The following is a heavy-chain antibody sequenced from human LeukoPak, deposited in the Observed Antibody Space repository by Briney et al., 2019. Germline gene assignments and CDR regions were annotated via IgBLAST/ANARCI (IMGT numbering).Heavy chain of an antibody. CDR3: ARDAYCSSTSCPGEYNWFDP. CDR1: GSTFSSYW. J-gene: IGHJ5*02. CDR2: INSDGSST. Sequence: GGSLRLSCAASGSTFSSYWMHWVRQAPGKGLVWVSRINSDGSSTSYADSVKGRFTISRDNAKNTLYLQMNSLRAEDTAVYYCARDAYCSSTSCPGEYNWFDPWGQGTLVTVSS. D-gene: IGHD2-2*01. V-gene: IGHV3-74*01.